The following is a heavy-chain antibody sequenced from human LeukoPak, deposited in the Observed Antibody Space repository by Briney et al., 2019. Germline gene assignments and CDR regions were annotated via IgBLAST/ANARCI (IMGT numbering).Heavy chain of an antibody. V-gene: IGHV1-8*01. D-gene: IGHD7-27*01. J-gene: IGHJ4*02. CDR2: MKSNNGHT. CDR1: GYTFTSFD. CDR3: ARGPPNWGMVGY. Sequence: ASVKVSCKASGYTFTSFDFNWVRQATGQGLEWMGWMKSNNGHTGYAQKLQGRVTMTRDTSISTAYMELSSLTFEDTAVYYCARGPPNWGMVGYWGQGTLVTVSS.